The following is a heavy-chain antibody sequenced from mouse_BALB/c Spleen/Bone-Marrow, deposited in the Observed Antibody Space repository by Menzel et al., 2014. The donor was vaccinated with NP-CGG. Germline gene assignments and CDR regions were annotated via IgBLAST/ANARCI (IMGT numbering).Heavy chain of an antibody. J-gene: IGHJ4*01. Sequence: VFLQQSGAELVKPGASVKLSCKASGYTFTEYIIHWVKQRSGQGLEWIGWFYPGSGSIKYNEKFKDKATLTADKSSSTVYMELSRLTSEDSAVYFGARHEKANYSNYAMDYWGQGPSVTVSS. V-gene: IGHV1-62-2*01. CDR3: ARHEKANYSNYAMDY. CDR2: FYPGSGSI. D-gene: IGHD1-1*01. CDR1: GYTFTEYI.